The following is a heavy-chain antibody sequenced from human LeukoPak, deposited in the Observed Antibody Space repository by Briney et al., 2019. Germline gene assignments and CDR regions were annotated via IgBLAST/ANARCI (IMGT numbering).Heavy chain of an antibody. CDR2: IYSGGST. D-gene: IGHD3-16*02. CDR3: AGSFFYDYVWGSYPGAFDY. J-gene: IGHJ4*02. CDR1: GFTVSSNY. Sequence: GGSLRLSCAASGFTVSSNYMSWVRQAPGKGLEWVSVIYSGGSTYYADSVKGRFTISRDNAKNSLYLQMNSLRAEDTAVYYCAGSFFYDYVWGSYPGAFDYWGQGTLVTVSS. V-gene: IGHV3-53*01.